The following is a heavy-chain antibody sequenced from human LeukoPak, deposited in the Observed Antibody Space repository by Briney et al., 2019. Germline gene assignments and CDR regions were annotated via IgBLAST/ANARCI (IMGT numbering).Heavy chain of an antibody. Sequence: GGSLRLSCAASGFTVSSNYMSWVRQAPGKGLEWVSFIYSAGKTYYADFGKGPFTISRHTSKNTLYLQMNSLRAEDTAVYYCARASGYSGSRKWFDPWGQGTLVTVSS. CDR3: ARASGYSGSRKWFDP. J-gene: IGHJ5*02. V-gene: IGHV3-53*04. CDR2: IYSAGKT. D-gene: IGHD5-12*01. CDR1: GFTVSSNY.